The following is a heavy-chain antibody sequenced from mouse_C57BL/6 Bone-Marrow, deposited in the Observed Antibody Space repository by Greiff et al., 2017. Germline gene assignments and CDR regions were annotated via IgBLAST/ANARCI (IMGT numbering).Heavy chain of an antibody. V-gene: IGHV5-17*01. J-gene: IGHJ4*01. D-gene: IGHD1-1*01. CDR3: ARALTAGVAREVLYAMDY. Sequence: EVQLVESGGGLVKPGGSLKLSCAASGFTFSDYGMHWVRQAPEKGLEWVAYISSGSSTIYYADTVKGRFTISRDNATNTLFLQMTSLSSEDKAMYYCARALTAGVAREVLYAMDYWGQGTSDTVSS. CDR2: ISSGSSTI. CDR1: GFTFSDYG.